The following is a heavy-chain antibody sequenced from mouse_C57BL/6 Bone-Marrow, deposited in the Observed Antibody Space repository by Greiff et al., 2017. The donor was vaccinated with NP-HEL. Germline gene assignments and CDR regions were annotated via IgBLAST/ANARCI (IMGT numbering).Heavy chain of an antibody. Sequence: QVQLKESGPGLVAPSQSLSITCTVSGFSLTSYGVDWVRQSPGKGLEWLGVIWGVGSTNYYSAPFSSLSISKDNSKSKVLLKMNRLQTDETAMYYCASDLGAAWFAYWGQGTLVTVST. D-gene: IGHD3-3*01. CDR3: ASDLGAAWFAY. J-gene: IGHJ3*01. CDR1: GFSLTSYG. V-gene: IGHV2-6*01. CDR2: IWGVGST.